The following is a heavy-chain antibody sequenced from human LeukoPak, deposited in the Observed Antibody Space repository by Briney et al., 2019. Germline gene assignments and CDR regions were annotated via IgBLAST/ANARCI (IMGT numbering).Heavy chain of an antibody. CDR1: GFTFDDYA. D-gene: IGHD6-19*01. CDR2: ISWNSGSI. Sequence: TGRSLRLSCAASGFTFDDYAMHWVRQAPGKGLESVSGISWNSGSIGYADSVKGRFTISRDNAKNSLYLQMNSLRAEDMVLYYCAKDVSSGWYAPSGYFDYWGQGTLVTVSS. V-gene: IGHV3-9*03. CDR3: AKDVSSGWYAPSGYFDY. J-gene: IGHJ4*02.